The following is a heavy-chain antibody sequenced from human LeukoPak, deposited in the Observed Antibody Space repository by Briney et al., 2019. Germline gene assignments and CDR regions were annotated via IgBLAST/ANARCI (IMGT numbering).Heavy chain of an antibody. J-gene: IGHJ6*02. Sequence: ASVKVSCKASGYTFTGYCMHWVRQAPGQGLEWMGWINPNSGGTNYAQKFQGWVTMTRDTSISTAYMELSRLRSDDTAVYYCARCMMKGRIGMDVWGQGTTVTVSS. V-gene: IGHV1-2*04. CDR2: INPNSGGT. CDR1: GYTFTGYC. CDR3: ARCMMKGRIGMDV. D-gene: IGHD3-16*01.